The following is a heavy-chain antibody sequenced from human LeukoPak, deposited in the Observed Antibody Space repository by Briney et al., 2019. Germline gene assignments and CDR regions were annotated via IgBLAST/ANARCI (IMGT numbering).Heavy chain of an antibody. CDR2: INSDGSWT. CDR1: GTYW. Sequence: GGSLRLSCAASGTYWMHWVRQAPGKGLVWVSHINSDGSWTGYAASVKGRFTISKDNAKNTVSLQMNNLRAEDTAVYYCVTFYETYWGRGTLVTVSS. CDR3: VTFYETY. V-gene: IGHV3-74*01. D-gene: IGHD2/OR15-2a*01. J-gene: IGHJ4*02.